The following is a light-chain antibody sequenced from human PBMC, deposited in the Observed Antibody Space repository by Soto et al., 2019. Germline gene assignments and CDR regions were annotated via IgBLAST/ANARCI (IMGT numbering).Light chain of an antibody. Sequence: EIVMTQSPAILSVSPGERATLSCRASQSVSSNLAWYQQKPGQTPRLPIYGASTRATGIPARFSGSGSGTEFTLTISSLQSEDFAIYYCQQYNNWLMLAFGGGTKVDSK. CDR2: GAS. J-gene: IGKJ4*01. CDR1: QSVSSN. V-gene: IGKV3-15*01. CDR3: QQYNNWLMLA.